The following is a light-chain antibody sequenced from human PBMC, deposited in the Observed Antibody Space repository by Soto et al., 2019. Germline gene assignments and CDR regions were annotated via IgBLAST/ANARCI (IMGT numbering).Light chain of an antibody. CDR3: QQYGSSGT. CDR1: QSVSNNY. CDR2: GAS. V-gene: IGKV3-20*01. J-gene: IGKJ1*01. Sequence: EIVLTQSPGTLSMSPGERATLSCRASQSVSNNYLAWYQQKPGQAPRLLIYGASNRATGIPDMFSGSGSGTDFTLTISVPEREEFEVYYCQQYGSSGTFGQGTKVEIK.